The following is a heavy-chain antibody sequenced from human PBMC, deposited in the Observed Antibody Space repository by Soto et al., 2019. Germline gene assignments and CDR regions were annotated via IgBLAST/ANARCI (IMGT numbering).Heavy chain of an antibody. Sequence: QVHLHESGPGLVKPSETLSLTCTVSGGSISSDYWTWVRQPPGKGLEWIGYRYYSGTAKYNSSLKSRVTISVDTSKNQFYLKLSSVTVADTAVYYCARLSVADWFDPWGQGIQVTVSS. D-gene: IGHD2-15*01. V-gene: IGHV4-59*01. CDR2: RYYSGTA. CDR3: ARLSVADWFDP. J-gene: IGHJ5*02. CDR1: GGSISSDY.